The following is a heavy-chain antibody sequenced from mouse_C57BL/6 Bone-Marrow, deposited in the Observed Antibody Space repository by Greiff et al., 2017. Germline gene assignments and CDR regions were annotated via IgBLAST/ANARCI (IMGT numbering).Heavy chain of an antibody. CDR3: AREYYGTDWYFDV. CDR2: IYPGDGDT. D-gene: IGHD1-1*01. V-gene: IGHV1-82*01. Sequence: QVQLQQSGPELVKPGASVKISCKASGYAFSSSWMNWVKQRPGTGLEWIGRIYPGDGDTNYNGQFKGKATLTADKSSSTAYMQLSSLTSEDSEVYFCAREYYGTDWYFDVWGTGTTVTVSS. CDR1: GYAFSSSW. J-gene: IGHJ1*03.